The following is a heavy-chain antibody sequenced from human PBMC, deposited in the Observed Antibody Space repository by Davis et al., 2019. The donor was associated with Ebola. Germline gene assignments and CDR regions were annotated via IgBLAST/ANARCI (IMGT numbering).Heavy chain of an antibody. CDR2: ISHGGVS. CDR1: GGSFSDYF. Sequence: SETLSLTCGVYGGSFSDYFWSWIRQSPGKGLEWIGKISHGGVSDYNPSPRSRVTISVDASRNQFSLRMNPVTAADTAVYYCARTTKTSISDSGLGYTCVDHWSQGALVTVSS. V-gene: IGHV4-34*01. J-gene: IGHJ5*02. CDR3: ARTTKTSISDSGLGYTCVDH. D-gene: IGHD5-24*01.